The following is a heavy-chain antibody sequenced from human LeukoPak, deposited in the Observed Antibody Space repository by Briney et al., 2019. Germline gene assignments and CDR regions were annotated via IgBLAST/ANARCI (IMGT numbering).Heavy chain of an antibody. CDR1: GFTFSSYA. CDR2: ISGSGGST. V-gene: IGHV3-23*01. Sequence: SGGSLRLSCAASGFTFSSYAMNWVRQAPGKGLEWVSGISGSGGSTYYANSVKGRFTFSRDNSKHSLYLQMNSLRAEDTAVYYCASLEVVVPAANNDAFDIWGQGTMVTVSS. CDR3: ASLEVVVPAANNDAFDI. D-gene: IGHD2-2*01. J-gene: IGHJ3*02.